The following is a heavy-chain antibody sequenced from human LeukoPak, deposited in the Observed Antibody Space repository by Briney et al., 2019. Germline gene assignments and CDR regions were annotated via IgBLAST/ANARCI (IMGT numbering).Heavy chain of an antibody. CDR1: GGSISSYY. CDR2: IYYSGST. J-gene: IGHJ6*02. CDR3: ARHSPLYYYYGMDV. Sequence: SETLSLTCTVSGGSISSYYWSWIRQPPGRGLEWIGYIYYSGSTNYNPSLKSRVTISVDTSKNQFSLKLSSVTAADTAVYYCARHSPLYYYYGMDVWGQGTTVTVSS. V-gene: IGHV4-59*08.